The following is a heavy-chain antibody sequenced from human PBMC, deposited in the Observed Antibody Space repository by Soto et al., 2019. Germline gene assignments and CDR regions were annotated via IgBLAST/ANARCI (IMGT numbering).Heavy chain of an antibody. J-gene: IGHJ6*02. V-gene: IGHV3-48*03. CDR2: ISSSGSTI. D-gene: IGHD3-3*01. Sequence: GGSLRLSCAASGFTFSSYEMNWVRQAPGKGLEWVSCISSSGSTIYYADSVKGRFTISRDNAKNSLYLQMNSLRAEDTAVYYCARIRITIFGVVIISRGYGMDVWGQGTTVTVSS. CDR3: ARIRITIFGVVIISRGYGMDV. CDR1: GFTFSSYE.